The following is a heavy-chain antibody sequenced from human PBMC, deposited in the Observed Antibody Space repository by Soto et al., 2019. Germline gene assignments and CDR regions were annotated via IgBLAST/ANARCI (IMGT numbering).Heavy chain of an antibody. CDR1: GFTFSVYS. J-gene: IGHJ4*02. V-gene: IGHV3-48*02. CDR3: ARSVEGHFDY. Sequence: EVQLVESGGDFVQRGGSLRLSCVASGFTFSVYSMNWVRQAPGKGLEWFSYITSDTKTIKYADSVKGRFTISRDNAKNSVYLQMNGLRDEDPAVYYCARSVEGHFDYWGQGTVVTVSS. D-gene: IGHD6-19*01. CDR2: ITSDTKTI.